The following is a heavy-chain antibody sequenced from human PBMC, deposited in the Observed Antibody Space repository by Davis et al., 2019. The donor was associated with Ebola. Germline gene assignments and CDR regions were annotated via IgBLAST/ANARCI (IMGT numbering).Heavy chain of an antibody. D-gene: IGHD3-3*01. CDR3: ASRPADTFYYGVFDY. CDR1: GFIFSSHW. J-gene: IGHJ4*02. V-gene: IGHV3-7*03. CDR2: IKQEGSEK. Sequence: GESLKISCAASGFIFSSHWMTRVRQSPGKGLEWVANIKQEGSEKYYVDSVKGRFTISRDNAKNSLYLQMNSLRGEDTAVYYCASRPADTFYYGVFDYWGQGALVTVSS.